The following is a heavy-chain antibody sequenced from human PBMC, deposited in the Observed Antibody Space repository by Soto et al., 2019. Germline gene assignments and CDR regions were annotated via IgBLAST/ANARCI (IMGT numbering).Heavy chain of an antibody. D-gene: IGHD6-13*01. CDR3: ARGGQQLSKMGYGMDV. CDR1: GWSFNGYY. CDR2: IYYSGST. J-gene: IGHJ6*02. Sequence: SETLSLTCAVYGWSFNGYYWNWIRQPPGKGLEWIGYIYYSGSTNYNPSLKSRVTISVDTSKNQFSLKLSSVTAADTAVYYCARGGQQLSKMGYGMDVWGQGTTVTVSS. V-gene: IGHV4-59*01.